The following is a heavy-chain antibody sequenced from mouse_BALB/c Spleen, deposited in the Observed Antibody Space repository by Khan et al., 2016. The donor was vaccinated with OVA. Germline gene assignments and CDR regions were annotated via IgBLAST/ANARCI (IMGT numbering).Heavy chain of an antibody. CDR1: GYTFSSYW. CDR3: ARGNYYGSSSWFGY. CDR2: ILPGSGRN. D-gene: IGHD1-1*01. J-gene: IGHJ3*01. V-gene: IGHV1-9*01. Sequence: QVQLKESGAELMKPGASVKISCKATGYTFSSYWIEWVKQRPGHGLEWIGEILPGSGRNNYNEKFKGKATFTADTSSTTAYMQLSNLTSDDSAVDYCARGNYYGSSSWFGYWGQGTLVTVSA.